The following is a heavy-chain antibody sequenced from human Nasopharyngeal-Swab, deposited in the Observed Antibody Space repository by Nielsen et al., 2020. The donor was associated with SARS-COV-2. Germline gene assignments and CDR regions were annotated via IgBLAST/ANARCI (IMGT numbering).Heavy chain of an antibody. Sequence: ASVKVSCKASGYTSTGHYIHWIRQAPGQGLEWLGWVKLNNGGTNYAQKFLGRVTMTRDTSINTAYMELSRLTSDDRAVYYCAREPTWAAPSVWGQGTLVTVSS. J-gene: IGHJ4*02. CDR2: VKLNNGGT. D-gene: IGHD6-6*01. CDR1: GYTSTGHY. CDR3: AREPTWAAPSV. V-gene: IGHV1-2*02.